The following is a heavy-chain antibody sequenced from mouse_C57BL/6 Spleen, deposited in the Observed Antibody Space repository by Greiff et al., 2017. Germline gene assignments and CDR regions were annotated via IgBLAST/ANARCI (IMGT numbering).Heavy chain of an antibody. V-gene: IGHV1-5*01. D-gene: IGHD1-2*01. CDR3: TRGTTAEGAMDY. CDR2: IYPGNSDT. Sequence: VQLQQSGTVLARPGASVKMSCKTSGYTFTSYWMHWVKQRPGQGLEWIGAIYPGNSDTSYNQKFKGKAKLTAVTSASTAYMELSSLTNEDSAVYYCTRGTTAEGAMDYWGQGTSVTVSS. CDR1: GYTFTSYW. J-gene: IGHJ4*01.